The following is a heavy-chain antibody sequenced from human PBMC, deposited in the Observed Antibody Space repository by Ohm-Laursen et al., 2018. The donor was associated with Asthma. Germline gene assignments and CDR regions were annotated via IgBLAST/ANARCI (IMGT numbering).Heavy chain of an antibody. CDR3: AKDDWNYDYYYYGMDV. CDR2: ISSSGGST. CDR1: GFTFSSYA. J-gene: IGHJ6*02. Sequence: GSLRLSCSASGFTFSSYAMTWVRQAPGKGLEWVSGISSSGGSTSYADDVKGRFIVSRDNSRNTLFLQMNSLRAEDTAVYYCAKDDWNYDYYYYGMDVWGQGTTVTVSS. V-gene: IGHV3-23*01. D-gene: IGHD1-7*01.